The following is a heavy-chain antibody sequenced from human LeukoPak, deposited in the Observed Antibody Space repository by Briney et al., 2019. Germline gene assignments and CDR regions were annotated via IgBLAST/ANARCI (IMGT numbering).Heavy chain of an antibody. J-gene: IGHJ4*02. Sequence: PSETLSLTCSCSGDSISTYYWSWIRQSPGKGLEWIGHIYSSGNTDYNSSLKSRVTISADTSKSQFSLRLSSVTATDTAVYYCARLRWQLVGPYFDYWGQGIVVTVSS. CDR1: GDSISTYY. D-gene: IGHD1-26*01. CDR3: ARLRWQLVGPYFDY. V-gene: IGHV4-59*01. CDR2: IYSSGNT.